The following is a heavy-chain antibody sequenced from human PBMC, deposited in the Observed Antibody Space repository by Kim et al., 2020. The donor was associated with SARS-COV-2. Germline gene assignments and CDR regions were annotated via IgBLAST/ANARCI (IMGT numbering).Heavy chain of an antibody. J-gene: IGHJ4*02. D-gene: IGHD3-16*02. V-gene: IGHV4-4*07. CDR2: TSGSS. CDR3: ASALGH. Sequence: TSGSSNNNPSLRSRVTRSVDMSKNQFSLKLSSVTDADTAVYYCASALGHWGQGTLVTVSS.